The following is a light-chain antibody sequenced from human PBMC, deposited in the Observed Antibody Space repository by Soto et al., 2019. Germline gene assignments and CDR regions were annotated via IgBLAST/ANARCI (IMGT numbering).Light chain of an antibody. J-gene: IGLJ2*01. CDR1: SSNIGSNY. CDR3: AAWDDRLSGVV. CDR2: RNN. V-gene: IGLV1-47*01. Sequence: QSVLTQPPSASGTPGQRVTISCSGSSSNIGSNYVYWYQQLPGTATKLLIYRNNQRPSGVPDRFSGSKSGTSASLAISGLRSEDEGDYYCAAWDDRLSGVVVGGGTQLTVL.